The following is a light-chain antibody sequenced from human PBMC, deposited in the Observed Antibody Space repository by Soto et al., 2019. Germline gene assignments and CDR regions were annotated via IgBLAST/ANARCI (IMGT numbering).Light chain of an antibody. V-gene: IGKV3-11*01. CDR2: DAS. J-gene: IGKJ1*01. Sequence: EIVLTQSPATLSLSPGEGATLSCRAVQSVGSYLAWYQQKHGQAPRLLIYDASNRATGIPARFSGSGSGTDFTLTISSLEPEDFAVYYCQQRSNWPRTFGQGTKVEIK. CDR1: QSVGSY. CDR3: QQRSNWPRT.